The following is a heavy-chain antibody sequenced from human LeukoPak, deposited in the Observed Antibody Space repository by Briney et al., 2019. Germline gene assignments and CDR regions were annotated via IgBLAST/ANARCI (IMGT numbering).Heavy chain of an antibody. D-gene: IGHD4-17*01. J-gene: IGHJ4*02. CDR3: ASISYGDYSFDY. CDR1: GYTFTSYG. CDR2: ISAYNGNT. V-gene: IGHV1-18*01. Sequence: ASVKVSCKASGYTFTSYGISWVRQAPGQGLEWMGWISAYNGNTNYAQKLQGRVTMTTDTSTSTAYMELRSLRSDDTAVYYCASISYGDYSFDYWGQGTLVTVSS.